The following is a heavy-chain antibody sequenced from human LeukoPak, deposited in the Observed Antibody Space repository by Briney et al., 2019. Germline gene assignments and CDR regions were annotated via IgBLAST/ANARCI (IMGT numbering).Heavy chain of an antibody. V-gene: IGHV1-18*01. CDR1: GYTFTSYG. CDR3: ARRVDYGSGSYYNHYDYYYYMDV. Sequence: ASVKVSCKASGYTFTSYGISWVQQAPGQGLEWMGWISAYNGNTNYAQKLQGRVTMTTDTSTSTAYMELRSLRSDDTAVYYCARRVDYGSGSYYNHYDYYYYMDVWGKGTTVTISS. CDR2: ISAYNGNT. D-gene: IGHD3-10*01. J-gene: IGHJ6*03.